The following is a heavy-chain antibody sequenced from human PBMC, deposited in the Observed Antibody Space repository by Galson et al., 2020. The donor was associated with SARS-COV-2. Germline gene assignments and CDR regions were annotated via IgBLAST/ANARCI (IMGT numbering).Heavy chain of an antibody. Sequence: GGSLRLSCAASGLTFSSYATSWVRQAPGKGLEWVSAISGSGASTYYADSVKGRFTIPRDNSKNTLYLQMNSLRAEDTAVYYCESRRVGFPLDYWGQGTLVTVSS. CDR3: ESRRVGFPLDY. D-gene: IGHD3-10*01. V-gene: IGHV3-23*01. CDR2: ISGSGAST. CDR1: GLTFSSYA. J-gene: IGHJ4*02.